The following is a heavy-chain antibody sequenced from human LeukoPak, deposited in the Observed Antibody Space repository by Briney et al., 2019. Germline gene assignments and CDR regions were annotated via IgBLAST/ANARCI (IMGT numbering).Heavy chain of an antibody. CDR1: GGSISSGGYS. V-gene: IGHV4-30-2*03. D-gene: IGHD3-10*01. CDR3: ASVRRGFGESSKYYSYYYMHV. J-gene: IGHJ6*03. Sequence: ASETLSLTCAVSGGSISSGGYSWSWIRQPPGRGLEWIGYIYYSGSTYYNPSLKSRVTISVDTSNNQFSLKLSAVTAADTAVYYCASVRRGFGESSKYYSYYYMHVWGNGTTVTIAS. CDR2: IYYSGST.